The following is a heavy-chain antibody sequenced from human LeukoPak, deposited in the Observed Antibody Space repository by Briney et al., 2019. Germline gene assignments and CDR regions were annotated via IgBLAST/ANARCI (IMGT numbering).Heavy chain of an antibody. D-gene: IGHD5-24*01. CDR3: ARVRRWLRNDAFDI. Sequence: PSETLSLTCTVSGGSISSYYWSWIRQPPGKGLEWIGYIYYSGSTNYNPSLKSRVTISVDTSKNQFSLKLSSVTAADTAVYYCARVRRWLRNDAFDIWGQGTMVTVSS. V-gene: IGHV4-59*01. CDR2: IYYSGST. CDR1: GGSISSYY. J-gene: IGHJ3*02.